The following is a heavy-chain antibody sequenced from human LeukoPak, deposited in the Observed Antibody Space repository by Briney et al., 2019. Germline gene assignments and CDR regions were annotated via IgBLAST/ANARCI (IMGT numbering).Heavy chain of an antibody. V-gene: IGHV4-38-2*02. CDR1: GYSISSGYY. CDR3: ARLHLDYLDY. Sequence: PSETLSLTCTVSGYSISSGYYWGWIPQPPGKGLEWIGSIHHGGTTYYNPSLKSRVTISVDTSKNQFSLKLSSVTAADTAVYYCARLHLDYLDYWGQGAVVTVSS. CDR2: IHHGGTT. J-gene: IGHJ4*02.